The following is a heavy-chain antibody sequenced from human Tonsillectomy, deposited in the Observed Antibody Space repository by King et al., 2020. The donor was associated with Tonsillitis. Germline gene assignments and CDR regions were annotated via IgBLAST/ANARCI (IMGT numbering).Heavy chain of an antibody. CDR3: VVANPGVRYYNGLDV. CDR2: ISWNGGSV. Sequence: VQLVESGGGLVQPGRSLRLSCAASGFTFDDYAMHWVRQAPGKGLEWVSGISWNGGSVGYADSVKGRFTISRDNAKNSLYLQMNSLRAEDTALYYCVVANPGVRYYNGLDVWGQGTPVTVSS. V-gene: IGHV3-9*01. D-gene: IGHD2-15*01. CDR1: GFTFDDYA. J-gene: IGHJ6*02.